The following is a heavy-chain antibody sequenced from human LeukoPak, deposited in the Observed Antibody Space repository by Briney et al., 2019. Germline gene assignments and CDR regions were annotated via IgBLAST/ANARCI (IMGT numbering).Heavy chain of an antibody. D-gene: IGHD2-8*01. Sequence: VGSLRLSCAASGFTFRDYEMNWVRQAPVKGIRSGSYISSSGDTIYYADSVKGRFTISRDNAKHSLYLQINSLRAEDTAVYYCARVSANYFDYWGQGTLVTVSS. J-gene: IGHJ4*02. CDR2: ISSSGDTI. V-gene: IGHV3-48*03. CDR1: GFTFRDYE. CDR3: ARVSANYFDY.